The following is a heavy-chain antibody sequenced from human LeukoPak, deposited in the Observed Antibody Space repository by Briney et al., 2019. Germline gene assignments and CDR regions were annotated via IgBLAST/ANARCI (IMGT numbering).Heavy chain of an antibody. J-gene: IGHJ4*02. CDR1: GYMFTGYY. CDR3: ARGYCSGDCFTLFDY. CDR2: INPNSGGT. D-gene: IGHD2-21*02. V-gene: IGHV1-2*02. Sequence: AASVTVSCKASGYMFTGYYMHWVRQAPGQGLEWMGWINPNSGGTNYAQKFQGRVTMTRDTSISTAYMELSSLRSDDTAVYYCARGYCSGDCFTLFDYWGQGTLVTVSS.